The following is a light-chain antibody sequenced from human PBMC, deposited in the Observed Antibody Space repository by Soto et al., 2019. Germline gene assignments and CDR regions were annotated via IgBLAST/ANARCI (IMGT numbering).Light chain of an antibody. Sequence: QSALTQPASVSGSPGQSITISCSGTSSDIGAYNYVSWYQQHPDKAPKLIIFDVTNRPSGVSGRFSGSKSANTASLTLSGRQFEDEADYYCSSYTVSSAPVIFGGGTKLTVL. J-gene: IGLJ2*01. V-gene: IGLV2-14*03. CDR1: SSDIGAYNY. CDR3: SSYTVSSAPVI. CDR2: DVT.